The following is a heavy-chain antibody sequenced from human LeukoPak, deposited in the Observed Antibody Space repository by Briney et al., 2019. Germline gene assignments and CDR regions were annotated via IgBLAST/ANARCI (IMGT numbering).Heavy chain of an antibody. V-gene: IGHV4-30-4*01. Sequence: SQTLSLTCTVSGGSISSGDYYWSWIRQPPGTALEWIGYIYYSGSTYYNPSLKSRVTISVDTSKNQFSLELSSVTAADTAVYYCARVRYFDWLGGMDVWGQGTTVTVSS. D-gene: IGHD3-9*01. CDR3: ARVRYFDWLGGMDV. J-gene: IGHJ6*02. CDR1: GGSISSGDYY. CDR2: IYYSGST.